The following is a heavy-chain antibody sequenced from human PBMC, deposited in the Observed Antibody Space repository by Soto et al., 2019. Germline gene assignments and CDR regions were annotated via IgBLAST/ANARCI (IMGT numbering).Heavy chain of an antibody. V-gene: IGHV3-33*01. D-gene: IGHD3-22*01. CDR2: IWYDGSNK. CDR1: GFTFSSYG. Sequence: GGSLRLSCAASGFTFSSYGMHWVRQAPGKGLEWVAVIWYDGSNKYYADSVKGRFTISRDNSKNTLYLQMNSLRAEDTAVYYCARGRLVVVNLFDYWGQGTLVTVSS. J-gene: IGHJ4*02. CDR3: ARGRLVVVNLFDY.